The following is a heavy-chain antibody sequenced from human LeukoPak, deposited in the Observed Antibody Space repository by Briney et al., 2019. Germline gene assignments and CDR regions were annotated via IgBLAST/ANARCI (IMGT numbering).Heavy chain of an antibody. Sequence: ASVKVSCKASGYTFTGYYMHWVRQAPGQGLEWMGWINPNSGGTNYAQKFQGRVTMTRDTSISTAYMELSRLRPDDTAVYYCASHSSGRYEYYFDYWGQGTLVTVSS. V-gene: IGHV1-2*02. J-gene: IGHJ4*02. CDR2: INPNSGGT. CDR3: ASHSSGRYEYYFDY. D-gene: IGHD6-19*01. CDR1: GYTFTGYY.